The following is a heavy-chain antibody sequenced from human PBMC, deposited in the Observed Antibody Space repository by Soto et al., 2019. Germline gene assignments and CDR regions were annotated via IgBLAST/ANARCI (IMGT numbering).Heavy chain of an antibody. J-gene: IGHJ6*02. V-gene: IGHV3-30*09. CDR3: ARRSWDSSYAIDV. Sequence: VQLVESGGGEVQPGRSLRLSCAASGFKYTDFALHWVRQAPGKGLEWVAIISYDGSDKYYADSVKGRFVISRDNPKNTLYLEMNSLRPEDTAVSFCARRSWDSSYAIDVWGQGTTVTVFS. D-gene: IGHD3-22*01. CDR2: ISYDGSDK. CDR1: GFKYTDFA.